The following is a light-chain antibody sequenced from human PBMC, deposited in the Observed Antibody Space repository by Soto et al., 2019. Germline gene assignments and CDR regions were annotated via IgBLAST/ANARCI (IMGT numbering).Light chain of an antibody. CDR1: QSVSSSY. CDR2: GAS. V-gene: IGKV3-20*01. Sequence: EIVLTQSPGTLSLSPGERATLSCRARQSVSSSYLAWYQQKPGQAPRLLIYGASSRATGIPDRFSGTGSGTDFTLTISRLEPEDFAVYFCQQYGSSPPTFG. J-gene: IGKJ5*01. CDR3: QQYGSSPPT.